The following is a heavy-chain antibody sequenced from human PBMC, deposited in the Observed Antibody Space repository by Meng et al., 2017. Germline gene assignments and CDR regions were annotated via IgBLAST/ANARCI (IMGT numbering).Heavy chain of an antibody. Sequence: QVKRVQDGAGLQRPGASVTVSCVASAYTFISSGISCVRQHPGQGIEWMGWISADTGNTTYAQKLQCTYHMTTATTTCPGYLALRRLRSRDSVVYYCARGGIAVAIDYWGQGTLVTVSS. CDR2: ISADTGNT. V-gene: IGHV1-18*01. J-gene: IGHJ4*02. D-gene: IGHD6-19*01. CDR3: ARGGIAVAIDY. CDR1: AYTFISSG.